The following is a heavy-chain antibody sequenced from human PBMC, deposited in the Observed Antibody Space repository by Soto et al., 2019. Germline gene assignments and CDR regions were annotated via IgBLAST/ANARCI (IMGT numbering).Heavy chain of an antibody. CDR3: ARDRVKDTAMGPLYYCYGMDV. CDR2: INAGNDNT. D-gene: IGHD5-18*01. CDR1: GYIFTTYA. J-gene: IGHJ6*02. V-gene: IGHV1-3*01. Sequence: ASVKVSCKASGYIFTTYAMHWVRQAPGQRLEWMGWINAGNDNTKYSQKFQGRVTITRDTSASTAYMELSSLRSEDTAVYYCARDRVKDTAMGPLYYCYGMDVWGQGTTVTVSS.